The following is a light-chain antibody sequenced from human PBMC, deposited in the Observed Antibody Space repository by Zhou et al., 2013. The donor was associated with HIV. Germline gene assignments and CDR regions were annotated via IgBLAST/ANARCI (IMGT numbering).Light chain of an antibody. Sequence: DIQMTQSPSTLSASVGDRVTISCRASQDITTFLAWFQQKPGEAPRSLIYGVTNLHSGVPSRFSGSGSGSGRDYTLTINSLQPEDFATYYCQQYKTYPLTFGGGP. V-gene: IGKV1-16*01. J-gene: IGKJ4*01. CDR1: QDITTF. CDR3: QQYKTYPLT. CDR2: GVT.